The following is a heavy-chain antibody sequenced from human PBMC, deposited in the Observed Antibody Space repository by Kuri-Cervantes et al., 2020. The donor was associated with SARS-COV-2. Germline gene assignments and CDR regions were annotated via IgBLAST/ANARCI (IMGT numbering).Heavy chain of an antibody. CDR2: ISSSSSYI. V-gene: IGHV3-21*01. D-gene: IGHD3-9*01. CDR3: AKDSLTGYYIFDY. Sequence: LSLTCAASGFTFNTYSMDWVRQAPGKGLEWVSSISSSSSYIYYADSVKGRFTISRDNSKNTLYLQMNSLRAEDTAVYYCAKDSLTGYYIFDYWGQGTLVTVSS. CDR1: GFTFNTYS. J-gene: IGHJ4*02.